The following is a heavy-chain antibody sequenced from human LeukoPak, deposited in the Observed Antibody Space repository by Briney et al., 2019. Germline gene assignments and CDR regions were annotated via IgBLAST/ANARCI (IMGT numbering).Heavy chain of an antibody. J-gene: IGHJ4*02. CDR2: FFQTGIT. CDR1: GASISISNW. Sequence: PSETLSLTCAVSGASISISNWWGWVRQPPGKGLEWIGEFFQTGITNYNPSLKNRVTISVDKSKNQFSLTLSSVTAADTAVYYCASVDGDNVFGVVGHFWGQGALVIVSS. V-gene: IGHV4-4*02. D-gene: IGHD3-3*01. CDR3: ASVDGDNVFGVVGHF.